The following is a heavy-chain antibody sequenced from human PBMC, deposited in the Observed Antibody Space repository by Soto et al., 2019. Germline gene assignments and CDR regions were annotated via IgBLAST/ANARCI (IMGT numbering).Heavy chain of an antibody. D-gene: IGHD4-17*01. J-gene: IGHJ5*02. CDR2: INHSGST. CDR3: ARVDGYYVADSWFDP. CDR1: GGSFSGYY. V-gene: IGHV4-34*01. Sequence: QVQLQQWGAGLLKPSETLSLTCAVYGGSFSGYYWSWIRQPPGKGLEWIGEINHSGSTNYNPSLMSRVTISVDTSKNQFSLKLSSVTAADTAVYYCARVDGYYVADSWFDPWGQGTLVTVSS.